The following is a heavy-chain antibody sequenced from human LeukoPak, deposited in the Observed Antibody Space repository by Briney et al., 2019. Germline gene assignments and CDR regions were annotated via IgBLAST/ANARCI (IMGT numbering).Heavy chain of an antibody. CDR3: ARDPPHSGTYPVDY. J-gene: IGHJ4*02. V-gene: IGHV3-7*01. Sequence: GGSLRLSCAASGFPFSNYWMSWVRQAPEKGLEWVANIKHDGSDKYYVDSVKGRFTISRDNAKNSLYLQMDSLRAEDTAVYYCARDPPHSGTYPVDYWGQGTLVTVSS. D-gene: IGHD1-26*01. CDR2: IKHDGSDK. CDR1: GFPFSNYW.